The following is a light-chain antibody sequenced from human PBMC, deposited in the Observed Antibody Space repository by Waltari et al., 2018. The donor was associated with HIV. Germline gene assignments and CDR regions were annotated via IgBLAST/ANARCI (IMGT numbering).Light chain of an antibody. CDR1: SGHSTYA. J-gene: IGLJ2*01. CDR2: LTSGGSQ. Sequence: IVLTQSPSASASMGASVKLTCTLSSGHSTYAIAWLPRQPEKAPRFLMKLTSGGSQKKADGLPDRFSGSRSGAVRYLTIASLQSADEADYYCQTWGIGIKVFGGGTKLTVL. V-gene: IGLV4-69*01. CDR3: QTWGIGIKV.